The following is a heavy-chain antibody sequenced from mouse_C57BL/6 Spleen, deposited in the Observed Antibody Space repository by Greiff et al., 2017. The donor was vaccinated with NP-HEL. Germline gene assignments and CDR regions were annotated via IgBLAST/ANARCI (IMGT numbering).Heavy chain of an antibody. D-gene: IGHD1-3*01. CDR2: INPGSGGT. Sequence: QVQLKESGAELVRPGTSVKVSCKASGYAFTNYLIEWVKQRPGQGLEWIGVINPGSGGTNYNEKFKGKATLTADKSSSTAYMQLSSLTSEDSAVYFCARSLSGGYFDVWGTGTTVTVSS. V-gene: IGHV1-54*01. J-gene: IGHJ1*03. CDR1: GYAFTNYL. CDR3: ARSLSGGYFDV.